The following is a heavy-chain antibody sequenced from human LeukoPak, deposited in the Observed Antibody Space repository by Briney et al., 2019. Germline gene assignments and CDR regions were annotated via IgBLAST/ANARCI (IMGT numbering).Heavy chain of an antibody. D-gene: IGHD2-2*01. CDR2: IYYSGST. V-gene: IGHV4-59*04. CDR1: GGSISSYY. CDR3: VARLGYCSGTSCYEFDP. J-gene: IGHJ5*02. Sequence: SSETLSLTCTVSGGSISSYYWSWIRQPPGKGLEWIGYIYYSGSTYYNPSLKSRGTMSVDTSKNQFSLKLSSVTAADTAIYYCVARLGYCSGTSCYEFDPWGQGTLVTVSS.